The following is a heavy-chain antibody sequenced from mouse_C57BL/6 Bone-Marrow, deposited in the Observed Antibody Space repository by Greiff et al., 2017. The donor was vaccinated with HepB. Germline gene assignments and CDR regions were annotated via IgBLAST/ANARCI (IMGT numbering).Heavy chain of an antibody. D-gene: IGHD2-1*01. CDR1: GFTFSDYY. J-gene: IGHJ3*01. CDR2: INYDGSST. CDR3: AKGDYGKGFAY. V-gene: IGHV5-16*01. Sequence: DVMLVESEGGLVQPGSSMKLSCTASGFTFSDYYMAWVRQAPEKGLEWVANINYDGSSTYYPDALKSRFIISRDNAKNILYLQMSILKSEDTATYYCAKGDYGKGFAYWGQGTLVTVSA.